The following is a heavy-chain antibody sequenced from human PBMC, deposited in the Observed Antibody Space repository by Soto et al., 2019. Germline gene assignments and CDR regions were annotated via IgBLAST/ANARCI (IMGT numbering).Heavy chain of an antibody. CDR1: GFTFRSYA. D-gene: IGHD4-17*01. CDR3: ARDATSYGDYVGWFDP. V-gene: IGHV3-30-3*01. J-gene: IGHJ5*02. Sequence: QVQLVESGGGVVQPGRSLRLSCAASGFTFRSYAMHWVRQAPGKGLEWVAVISYDGSNKYYADSVKGRFTISRDNSKNTLYLQMNSLRAEDTAVYYCARDATSYGDYVGWFDPWGQGTLVTVSS. CDR2: ISYDGSNK.